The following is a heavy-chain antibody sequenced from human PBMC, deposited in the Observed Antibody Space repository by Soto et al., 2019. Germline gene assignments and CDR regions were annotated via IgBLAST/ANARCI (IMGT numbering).Heavy chain of an antibody. V-gene: IGHV3-23*01. CDR1: GFTLSSYA. CDR2: ISGSGGST. CDR3: AKDPESAWVPPAFDI. Sequence: PGGSLRLSCAASGFTLSSYAMSWVRQAPGKGLEWVSAISGSGGSTYYADSVKGRFTISRDNSKNTLYLQMNSLRAEDTAVYYCAKDPESAWVPPAFDIWGQGTMVTVSS. J-gene: IGHJ3*02. D-gene: IGHD1-26*01.